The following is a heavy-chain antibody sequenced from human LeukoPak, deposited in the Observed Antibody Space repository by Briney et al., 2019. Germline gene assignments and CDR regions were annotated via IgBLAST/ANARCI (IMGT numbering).Heavy chain of an antibody. D-gene: IGHD1-26*01. CDR2: ITSGGDSI. CDR1: GFTFSSYE. CDR3: ATVGRKTTPGY. J-gene: IGHJ4*02. Sequence: GGSLRLSCAASGFTFSSYEMNWVRQAPGKGLEGVSYITSGGDSIYYGDAVKGRVTISRDNAKNSLYLQMNSLRVQDTAVYYFATVGRKTTPGYWGQGTLVTVSS. V-gene: IGHV3-48*03.